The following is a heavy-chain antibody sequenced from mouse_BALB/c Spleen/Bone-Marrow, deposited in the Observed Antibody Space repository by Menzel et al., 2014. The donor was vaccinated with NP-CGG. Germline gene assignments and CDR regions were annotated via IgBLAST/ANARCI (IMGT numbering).Heavy chain of an antibody. V-gene: IGHV5-9-1*01. CDR1: GFTFSSYA. Sequence: EVKLVESGGGLVKPGGSLKLSCAASGFTFSSYAMSWIRQTPEKRLEWVATISSGGNYTYYPDSVKGRFTISRDSAKNTLYLQMSSLRSEDTAMYYCARPNTDYFDYWGQGTTLTVSS. J-gene: IGHJ2*01. CDR3: ARPNTDYFDY. D-gene: IGHD5-1-1*01. CDR2: ISSGGNYT.